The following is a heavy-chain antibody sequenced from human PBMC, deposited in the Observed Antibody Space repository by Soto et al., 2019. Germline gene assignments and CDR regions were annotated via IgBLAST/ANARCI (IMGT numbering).Heavy chain of an antibody. CDR2: MNPNSGNT. J-gene: IGHJ6*02. V-gene: IGHV1-8*01. CDR3: AIWLSITIFGLVNTGKHDGMDF. D-gene: IGHD3-3*01. Sequence: ASVKVSCKASGYTFTSYDINWVRQATGQGLEWMGWMNPNSGNTGYAQKFQGRVTMTRNTSISTAYMELSSLRSEDTAVYYCAIWLSITIFGLVNTGKHDGMDFPGQGTSDTVSS. CDR1: GYTFTSYD.